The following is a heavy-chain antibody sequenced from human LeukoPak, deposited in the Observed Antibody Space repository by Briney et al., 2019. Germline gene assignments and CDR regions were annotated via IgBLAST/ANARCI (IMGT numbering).Heavy chain of an antibody. CDR3: ARRYYYGSEDY. D-gene: IGHD3-10*01. CDR1: GGSISSYY. Sequence: SETLSLTCTVSGGSISSYYWSWIRQPPGKGLEWIGYIYYSGSTNYNPSLKSRVTISVDTSKNQFSLKLSSVTAADTAVYYCARRYYYGSEDYWGQGTLVTVSS. V-gene: IGHV4-59*01. CDR2: IYYSGST. J-gene: IGHJ4*02.